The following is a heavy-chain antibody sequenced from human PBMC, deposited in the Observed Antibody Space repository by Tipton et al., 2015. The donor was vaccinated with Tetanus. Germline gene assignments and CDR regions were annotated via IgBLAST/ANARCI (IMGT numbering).Heavy chain of an antibody. D-gene: IGHD1-7*01. CDR2: ISSGSSTI. Sequence: SLRLSCAASGFTFNYYSMNWVRQAPGKGLEWVSYISSGSSTIYYADSVKGRFTISRDNAKNSLYLQMNSLRDEDTAVYYCGREDHGNYGFDFWGQGTLVTVSS. J-gene: IGHJ4*02. CDR1: GFTFNYYS. CDR3: GREDHGNYGFDF. V-gene: IGHV3-48*02.